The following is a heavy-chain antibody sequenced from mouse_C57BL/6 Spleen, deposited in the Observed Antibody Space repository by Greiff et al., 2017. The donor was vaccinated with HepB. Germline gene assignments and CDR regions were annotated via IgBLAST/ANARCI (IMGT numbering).Heavy chain of an antibody. CDR2: IDPSDSYT. CDR3: AIRSRGGYAMDY. D-gene: IGHD1-1*01. V-gene: IGHV1-69*01. Sequence: QVQLQQPGAELVMPGASVKLSCKASGYTFTSYWMHWVKQRPGQGLEWIGEIDPSDSYTNYNQKFKGKSTLTVDKSSSTAYMQLSSLTSEDSAVYYCAIRSRGGYAMDYWGQGTSVTVAS. CDR1: GYTFTSYW. J-gene: IGHJ4*01.